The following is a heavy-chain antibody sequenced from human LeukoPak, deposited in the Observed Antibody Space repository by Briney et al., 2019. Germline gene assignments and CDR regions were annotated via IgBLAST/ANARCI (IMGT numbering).Heavy chain of an antibody. J-gene: IGHJ4*02. Sequence: GGSLRLSCAASGFTFSSYWMHWVRQAPGKGLVWVSRINSYGSSKIYADSVKGRFPISRDNAKNTMYLQLNSLRAEDTAVSYCASPYGGNSYDYWGQGPLATAPS. CDR3: ASPYGGNSYDY. CDR1: GFTFSSYW. V-gene: IGHV3-74*01. CDR2: INSYGSSK. D-gene: IGHD4-23*01.